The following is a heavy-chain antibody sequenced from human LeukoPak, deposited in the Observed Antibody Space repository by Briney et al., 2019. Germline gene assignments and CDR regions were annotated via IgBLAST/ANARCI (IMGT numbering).Heavy chain of an antibody. J-gene: IGHJ5*02. CDR3: ARDSSGYYH. V-gene: IGHV4-30-2*01. CDR2: IYHSGST. CDR1: GGSISSGGYS. D-gene: IGHD3-22*01. Sequence: SETLSLTCAVSGGSISSGGYSWSWIRQPPGKGLEWIGYIYHSGSTYYNPSLKSRVTISVDRSKNQFSLKLSSVTAADTAVYYCARDSSGYYHWGQGTLVTVSS.